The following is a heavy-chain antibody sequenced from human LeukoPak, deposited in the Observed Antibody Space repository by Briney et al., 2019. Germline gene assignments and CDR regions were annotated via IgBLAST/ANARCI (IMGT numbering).Heavy chain of an antibody. CDR3: ARHDSFIPY. J-gene: IGHJ4*02. V-gene: IGHV3-23*01. Sequence: GGSLRLSCAASGFTFSDYAMSGVRQAAGKGLEWVSGISDTGRRTYYTDSVKGRFTISRDDSKKPVYLQMKPLTAEDTAIYFCARHDSFIPYWGQGTLVTVSS. CDR2: ISDTGRRT. CDR1: GFTFSDYA. D-gene: IGHD5-18*01.